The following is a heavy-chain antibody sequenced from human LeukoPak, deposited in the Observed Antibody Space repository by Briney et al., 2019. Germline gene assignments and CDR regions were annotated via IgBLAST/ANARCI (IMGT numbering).Heavy chain of an antibody. CDR1: GFTFSNFA. Sequence: GGSLRLSCATSGFTFSNFAMHWVRQTPGKGLEWVALTWFDGSSEYYADSVKGRFTISRDNSKNTLHLQMSSLRAEDTAVYFCAKDSGITGIQRPFGYWGQGTLVTVSS. CDR2: TWFDGSSE. CDR3: AKDSGITGIQRPFGY. V-gene: IGHV3-33*06. J-gene: IGHJ4*02. D-gene: IGHD1-20*01.